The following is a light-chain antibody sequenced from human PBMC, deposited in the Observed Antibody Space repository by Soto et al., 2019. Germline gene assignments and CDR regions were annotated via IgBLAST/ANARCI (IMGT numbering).Light chain of an antibody. J-gene: IGKJ1*01. CDR2: GAS. CDR3: QQYNNWPRT. Sequence: ETVMTQSPATLSVSPGGRATLSCRASQSISDTLAWYQQKPGQAPRLLIHGASTRATGFPARFSGSGSGTDFTLTISSLQSEDIAIYYCQQYNNWPRTFGQGTKV. V-gene: IGKV3-15*01. CDR1: QSISDT.